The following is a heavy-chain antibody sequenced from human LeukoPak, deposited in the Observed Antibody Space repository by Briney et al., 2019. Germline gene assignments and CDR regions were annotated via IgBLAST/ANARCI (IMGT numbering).Heavy chain of an antibody. Sequence: ASVKVSCKASGYTFTSYYMHWVRQAPGQGLEWMGIINPSGGSTSYAQKFQGRVTMTRDTSTSTVYMELSSLRSEDTAVYYCARDGVPAAIGRAYDAFDIWGQGTMVTVSS. CDR3: ARDGVPAAIGRAYDAFDI. CDR1: GYTFTSYY. CDR2: INPSGGST. J-gene: IGHJ3*02. D-gene: IGHD2-2*02. V-gene: IGHV1-46*01.